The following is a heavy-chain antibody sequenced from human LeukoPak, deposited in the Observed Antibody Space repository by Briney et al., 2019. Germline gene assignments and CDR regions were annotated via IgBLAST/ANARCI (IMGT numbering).Heavy chain of an antibody. CDR1: GFTFSSYW. D-gene: IGHD3-3*01. CDR2: IKQDGSEK. J-gene: IGHJ6*02. CDR3: AREGGGYDFGIMDV. V-gene: IGHV3-7*01. Sequence: GGSLRLSCAASGFTFSSYWMSWVRQAPGKGLEWVANIKQDGSEKYYVDSVKGRFTISRDNAKNSLYLQMNSLRAEDTAVYYCAREGGGYDFGIMDVWGQGITVTVSS.